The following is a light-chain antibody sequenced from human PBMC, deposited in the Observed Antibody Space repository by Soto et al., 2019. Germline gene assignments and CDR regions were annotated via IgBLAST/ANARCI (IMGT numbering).Light chain of an antibody. Sequence: QSVLTQPASVSGSPGQSITISCTGTSSDVGGYNYVSWYQQHPGKAPELIISEVSDRPSGVSNRFSGSKSDNTASLTISGLQAEDEADYYCTSYTSSSTLYVFGTGTKLTVL. CDR3: TSYTSSSTLYV. V-gene: IGLV2-14*01. CDR1: SSDVGGYNY. J-gene: IGLJ1*01. CDR2: EVS.